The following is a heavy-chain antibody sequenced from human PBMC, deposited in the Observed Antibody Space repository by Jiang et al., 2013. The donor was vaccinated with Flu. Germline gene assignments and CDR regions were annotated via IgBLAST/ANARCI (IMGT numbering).Heavy chain of an antibody. J-gene: IGHJ4*02. CDR3: ARQMATIVGEFTFDY. D-gene: IGHD5-24*01. V-gene: IGHV5-51*01. CDR2: IYPGDSDT. CDR1: GYSFTSYW. Sequence: GAEVKKPGESLKISCKGSGYSFTSYWIGWVRQMPGKGLEWMGIIYPGDSDTRYSPSFQGQVTISADKSISTAYLQWSSLKASDTAMYYCARQMATIVGEFTFDYWGQGTLVTVSS.